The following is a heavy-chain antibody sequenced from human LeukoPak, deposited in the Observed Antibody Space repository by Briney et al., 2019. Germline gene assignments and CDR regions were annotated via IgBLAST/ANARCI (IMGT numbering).Heavy chain of an antibody. CDR3: ARDYPHASYRKPHSPDY. CDR1: GGSISSSSYY. D-gene: IGHD3-16*02. CDR2: IYYSGSA. J-gene: IGHJ4*02. Sequence: SETLSLTCTVSGGSISSSSYYWGWIRQPPGKGLEWIGSIYYSGSAYYNPSLKSRVTISVDTSKNQFSLKLSSVTAADTAVYYCARDYPHASYRKPHSPDYWGQGTLVTVSS. V-gene: IGHV4-39*02.